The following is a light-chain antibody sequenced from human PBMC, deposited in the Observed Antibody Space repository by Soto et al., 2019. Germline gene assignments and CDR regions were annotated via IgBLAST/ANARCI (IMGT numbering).Light chain of an antibody. V-gene: IGKV3-15*01. J-gene: IGKJ5*01. CDR3: QQYNNWPPIT. Sequence: EIVLTQSPGTLSLSPGERATLSCRASQSVTSSYLAWYQQKPGQAPRLLIYDTSTRATGIPARFSGSGFGSEFTLTISSLQSEDFAVYYCQQYNNWPPITFGQGTRLEIK. CDR2: DTS. CDR1: QSVTSSY.